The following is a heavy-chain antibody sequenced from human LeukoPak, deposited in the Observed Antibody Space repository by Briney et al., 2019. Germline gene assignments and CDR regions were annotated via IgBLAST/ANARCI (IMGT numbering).Heavy chain of an antibody. D-gene: IGHD6-19*01. CDR1: GYSFTSYW. J-gene: IGHJ5*02. Sequence: GESLKISCKGSGYSFTSYWIGWVRQMPGKGLEWMGIIYPGDSDTRYSPSFRGQVTISADKSISTAYLQWSSLKASDTAMYYCARVGRSIAVAGTGWFDPWGQGTLVTVSS. V-gene: IGHV5-51*01. CDR2: IYPGDSDT. CDR3: ARVGRSIAVAGTGWFDP.